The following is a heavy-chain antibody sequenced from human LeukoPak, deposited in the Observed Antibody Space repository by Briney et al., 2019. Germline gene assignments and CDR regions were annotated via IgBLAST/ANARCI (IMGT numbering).Heavy chain of an antibody. J-gene: IGHJ6*02. D-gene: IGHD3-10*01. V-gene: IGHV5-51*01. CDR2: IYPGDSDT. CDR3: ARHATTMAPLPVRGDYYGMDV. Sequence: PGESLKISCKGSGYSFTSYWIGWVRQMPGKGLEWMGIIYPGDSDTRYSPSFQGQVTISADKSISTAYLQWSSLKASDTAMYYCARHATTMAPLPVRGDYYGMDVWGQGTTVTVSS. CDR1: GYSFTSYW.